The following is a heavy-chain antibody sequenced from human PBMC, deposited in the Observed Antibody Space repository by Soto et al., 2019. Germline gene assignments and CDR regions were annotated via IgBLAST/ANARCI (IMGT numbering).Heavy chain of an antibody. CDR1: GFTFRSYR. CDR2: ISSSSTTI. CDR3: ARDAGWLQFFDY. D-gene: IGHD5-12*01. J-gene: IGHJ4*02. V-gene: IGHV3-48*02. Sequence: EVQLVESGGDLVQPGGSLRLSCAASGFTFRSYRMNWVRQAPGKGLEWVSYISSSSTTISYADSVKGRFTISRDNAKNSLYLQMNSLRDEDTAVYYCARDAGWLQFFDYWGQGILVTVSS.